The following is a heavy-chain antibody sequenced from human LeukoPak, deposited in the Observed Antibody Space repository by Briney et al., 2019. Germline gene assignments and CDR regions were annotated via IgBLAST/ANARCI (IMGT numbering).Heavy chain of an antibody. CDR2: ISWNSGTI. J-gene: IGHJ4*02. Sequence: PGRSLRLSCAASGFTFDDYAMHWVRQAPGKGLEWVSGISWNSGTIGYADSVKGRFTISRDNARTSLYLQMNSLRAEDTALYYCAKGSRITMIRGENFDYWGQGTLVTVSS. D-gene: IGHD3-10*01. CDR3: AKGSRITMIRGENFDY. V-gene: IGHV3-9*01. CDR1: GFTFDDYA.